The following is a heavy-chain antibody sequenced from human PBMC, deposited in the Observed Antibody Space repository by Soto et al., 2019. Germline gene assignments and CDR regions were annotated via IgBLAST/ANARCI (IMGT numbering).Heavy chain of an antibody. CDR3: ARRITMVRGVISNLGFDP. D-gene: IGHD3-10*01. V-gene: IGHV4-39*01. Sequence: QLQLQESGPGLVKPSETLSLTCTVSGGSISRSSYSWGWIRQPPGKGLEWLGSISYSGSTYHNPSLKPRVTISVDTSKNQFTLKRSSVTAADTAVYYCARRITMVRGVISNLGFDPWGQGTLVTVSS. CDR1: GGSISRSSYS. J-gene: IGHJ5*02. CDR2: ISYSGST.